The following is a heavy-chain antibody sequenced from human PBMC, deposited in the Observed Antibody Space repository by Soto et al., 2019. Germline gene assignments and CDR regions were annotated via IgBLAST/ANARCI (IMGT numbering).Heavy chain of an antibody. D-gene: IGHD3-22*01. CDR1: GFTFTSYA. CDR3: ARDRLYESNTQYYNYGMDV. CDR2: ISYDGSKK. Sequence: LVESGGGVVQPGRSLRVSCAASGFTFTSYAMHWVRQAPGKGLEWVATISYDGSKKDYADSVKGRFTISRDNSKHTLYLQMNSVRAEDTAVYYCARDRLYESNTQYYNYGMDVWGQGTTVTVSS. V-gene: IGHV3-30-3*01. J-gene: IGHJ6*02.